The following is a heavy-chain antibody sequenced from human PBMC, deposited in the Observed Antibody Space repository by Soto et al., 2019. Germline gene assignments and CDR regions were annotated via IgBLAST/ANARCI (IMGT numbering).Heavy chain of an antibody. D-gene: IGHD3-3*01. CDR3: AKGFRFGVVRGDGMDV. CDR2: ISGSGGST. Sequence: GGSLRLSCAASGFTFSSYAMSWVRQAPGKGLEWVSAISGSGGSTYYADSVKGRFTISRDNSKNTLYLQMNSLRAEDTAVYYCAKGFRFGVVRGDGMDVWGQGTTVTVSS. J-gene: IGHJ6*02. V-gene: IGHV3-23*01. CDR1: GFTFSSYA.